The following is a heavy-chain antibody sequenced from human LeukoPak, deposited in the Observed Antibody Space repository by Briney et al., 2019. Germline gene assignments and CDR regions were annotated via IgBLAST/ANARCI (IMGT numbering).Heavy chain of an antibody. CDR3: ARETLQGNAFDI. D-gene: IGHD5-24*01. Sequence: SETLSLTCAVYGGSFSGYYWSWIRRPPGKGLEWIGEINHSGSTNYNPSLKSRVTISVDTSKNQFSLKLSSVTAADTAVYYCARETLQGNAFDIWGQGTMVTVSS. CDR2: INHSGST. V-gene: IGHV4-34*01. J-gene: IGHJ3*02. CDR1: GGSFSGYY.